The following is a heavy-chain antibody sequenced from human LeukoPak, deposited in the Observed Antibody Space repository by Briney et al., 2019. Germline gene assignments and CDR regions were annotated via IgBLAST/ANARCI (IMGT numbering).Heavy chain of an antibody. D-gene: IGHD3-3*01. CDR3: ARDQLARVFGVVIMTYYYYYGMDV. CDR2: ISSSSSYI. CDR1: GFTFRNYV. Sequence: PGGSLRLSCAASGFTFRNYVIHWVRQAPGKGLEWVSSISSSSSYIYYADSVKGRFTISRDNAKNSLYLQMNSLRAEDTAVYYCARDQLARVFGVVIMTYYYYYGMDVWGQGTTVTVSS. V-gene: IGHV3-21*01. J-gene: IGHJ6*02.